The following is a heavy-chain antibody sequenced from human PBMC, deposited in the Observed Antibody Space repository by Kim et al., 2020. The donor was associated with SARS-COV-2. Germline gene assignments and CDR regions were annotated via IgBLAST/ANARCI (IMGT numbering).Heavy chain of an antibody. Sequence: SETLSLTCTVSGGSISSGGYYWSWIRQHPGKGLEWIGYIYYSGSTYYNPSLKSRVTISVDTSKNQFSLKLISVTAADTAVYYCARDSHGRGGSYSNAFDIWGQGTMVTVSS. J-gene: IGHJ3*02. CDR2: IYYSGST. V-gene: IGHV4-31*03. CDR3: ARDSHGRGGSYSNAFDI. D-gene: IGHD1-26*01. CDR1: GGSISSGGYY.